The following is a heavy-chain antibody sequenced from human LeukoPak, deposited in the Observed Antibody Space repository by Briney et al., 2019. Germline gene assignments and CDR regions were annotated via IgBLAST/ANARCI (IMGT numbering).Heavy chain of an antibody. CDR3: AKDIDVDTAMVFDY. CDR1: GFTFDDYA. CDR2: ISWNSGSI. J-gene: IGHJ4*02. Sequence: GRSLRLSCAASGFTFDDYAMQWVRQAPGKGLVWCSGISWNSGSIGYADSVKGRFTISRDNAKNSLYLQMNSLRAEDTALYYCAKDIDVDTAMVFDYWGQGTLVTVSS. D-gene: IGHD5-18*01. V-gene: IGHV3-9*01.